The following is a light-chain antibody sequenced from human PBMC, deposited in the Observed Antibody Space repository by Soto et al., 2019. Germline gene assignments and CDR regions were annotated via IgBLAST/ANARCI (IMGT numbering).Light chain of an antibody. Sequence: DIQMTQSPSSLSASVGDRVTITCRASQSISSHLNWYHQKPGKAPELLIYAASSLQSGVPSRFSGSGSGTDFTLTISSLQPEDFATYFCQQYYSSPRTFGQGTKVDIK. V-gene: IGKV1-39*01. CDR1: QSISSH. CDR3: QQYYSSPRT. CDR2: AAS. J-gene: IGKJ1*01.